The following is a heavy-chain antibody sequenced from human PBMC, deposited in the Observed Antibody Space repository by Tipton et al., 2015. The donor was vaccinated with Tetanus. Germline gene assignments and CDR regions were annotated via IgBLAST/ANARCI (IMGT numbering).Heavy chain of an antibody. Sequence: TLSLTCTASGDSISFYYWSWIRQPPGKGLEWIGYIYYSGNTKYNPSLKSRVTMSVDTSKNQFSLNLTSVTAADTAVYYCARDLRRDQQTNWFDPWGQGTLVTVSS. D-gene: IGHD1/OR15-1a*01. CDR1: GDSISFYY. J-gene: IGHJ5*02. CDR2: IYYSGNT. CDR3: ARDLRRDQQTNWFDP. V-gene: IGHV4-59*01.